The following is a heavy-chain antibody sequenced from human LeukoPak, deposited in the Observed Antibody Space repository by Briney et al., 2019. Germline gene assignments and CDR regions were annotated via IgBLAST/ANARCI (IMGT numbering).Heavy chain of an antibody. Sequence: GGSLRLSCAASGFTFSSYTMNWVRQAPGKGLEWVSFISTSSSYIYYADSVKGRFTISRDNAKNSLYLQMNSLRAEDTAVYYCARDIYYDSSGYYVYWGQGTLVTVSS. CDR1: GFTFSSYT. V-gene: IGHV3-21*01. J-gene: IGHJ4*02. CDR3: ARDIYYDSSGYYVY. CDR2: ISTSSSYI. D-gene: IGHD3-22*01.